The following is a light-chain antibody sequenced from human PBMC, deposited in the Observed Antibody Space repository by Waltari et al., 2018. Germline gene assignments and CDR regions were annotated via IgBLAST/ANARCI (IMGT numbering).Light chain of an antibody. J-gene: IGKJ1*01. CDR1: QDISDDY. CDR3: QRYNIAPWT. CDR2: LAS. V-gene: IGKV1-27*01. Sequence: DFQMTQSPSSLSASVGDTVTITCRASQDISDDYLAWYQQKPGKSPELLIYLASTLQFGVPSRFRGSGSGKDFTLTITSLQPEDVATYYCQRYNIAPWTFGQGTKV.